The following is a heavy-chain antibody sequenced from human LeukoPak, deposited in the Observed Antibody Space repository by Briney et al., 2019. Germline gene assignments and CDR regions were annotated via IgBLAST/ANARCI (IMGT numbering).Heavy chain of an antibody. CDR1: GFTFSSHG. J-gene: IGHJ1*01. V-gene: IGHV3-23*01. Sequence: GGSLRLSCAASGFTFSSHGMNWVRQAPGKGLEWVSGISPSGGITYDTDSVKGRFTISRDNSKNTQSLQMNSLRAEDTAVYYCAKDDDWGRYKHWGQGTLVTVSS. D-gene: IGHD3-16*01. CDR3: AKDDDWGRYKH. CDR2: ISPSGGIT.